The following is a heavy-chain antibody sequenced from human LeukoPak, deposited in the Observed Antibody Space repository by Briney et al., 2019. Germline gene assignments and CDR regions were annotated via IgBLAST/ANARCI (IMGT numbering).Heavy chain of an antibody. J-gene: IGHJ4*02. V-gene: IGHV4-59*01. CDR3: ARRFYGSGSFYFDY. CDR2: IHYSGST. CDR1: GASISSYY. D-gene: IGHD3-10*01. Sequence: PSETLSLTCTVSGASISSYYWSWIRQPPGKGLEWIGYIHYSGSTNYNPSLKSRVTTSVDTSKNQISLKLSSVTAADTAVYYCARRFYGSGSFYFDYWGQGTLVTVSS.